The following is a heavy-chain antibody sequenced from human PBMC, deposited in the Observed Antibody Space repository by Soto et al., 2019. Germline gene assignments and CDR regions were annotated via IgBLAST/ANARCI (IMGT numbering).Heavy chain of an antibody. Sequence: EVQLVESGGGLVKPGGSLRLSCATSGFTFGSYTMNWVRQAPGKGLEWVSCISSASSYIYYADSVQGRFTISRDNSEKSMYLHMHSLRAEDTAVYYCARRSGYASGSLDHWGQGVLVTVSS. CDR2: ISSASSYI. CDR3: ARRSGYASGSLDH. J-gene: IGHJ4*02. V-gene: IGHV3-21*02. CDR1: GFTFGSYT. D-gene: IGHD5-18*01.